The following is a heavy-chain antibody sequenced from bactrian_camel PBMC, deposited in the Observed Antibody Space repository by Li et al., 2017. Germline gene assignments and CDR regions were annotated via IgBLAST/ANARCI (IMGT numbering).Heavy chain of an antibody. D-gene: IGHD4*01. CDR2: IDTDGSI. V-gene: IGHV3S67*01. CDR1: GYTHGPYC. CDR3: AASWDVTAREALGNIARPEFGY. Sequence: VQLVESGGGSVQAGGSLTLSCVASGYTHGPYCMGWVRQRPGKEREGVAGIDTDGSISYVDSVKGRFTISKDNAKNILYLQMDNLKPEDSATYRCAASWDVTAREALGNIARPEFGYWGDGTQVTVS. J-gene: IGHJ6*01.